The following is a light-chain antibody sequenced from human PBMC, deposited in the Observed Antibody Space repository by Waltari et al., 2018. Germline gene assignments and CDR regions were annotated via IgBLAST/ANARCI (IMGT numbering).Light chain of an antibody. CDR2: EVT. Sequence: QSALTQPASVSGSPGQSITISCTGTSSDVGRYNLVSWYQQHPGKAPNIMIFEVTKRPSWGSNRCSGSTSGNTASLTISGLQAEDEADYYCCSYAGSATPYVFGTGTKVTVL. V-gene: IGLV2-23*02. CDR3: CSYAGSATPYV. J-gene: IGLJ1*01. CDR1: SSDVGRYNL.